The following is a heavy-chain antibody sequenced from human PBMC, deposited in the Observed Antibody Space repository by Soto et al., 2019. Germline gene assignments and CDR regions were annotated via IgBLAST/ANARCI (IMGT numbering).Heavy chain of an antibody. J-gene: IGHJ4*02. CDR2: ISSSSSTI. D-gene: IGHD1-1*01. CDR1: GFTFSSYS. Sequence: GGSLRLSCAASGFTFSSYSMNWVRQAPGKGLEWASYISSSSSTIYYADSVKGRFTVSRDNAKNSLYLQMNSLRDEDTAVYFRARDPNSRKGGNTDRHFDSRGQGTLVTVSS. CDR3: ARDPNSRKGGNTDRHFDS. V-gene: IGHV3-48*02.